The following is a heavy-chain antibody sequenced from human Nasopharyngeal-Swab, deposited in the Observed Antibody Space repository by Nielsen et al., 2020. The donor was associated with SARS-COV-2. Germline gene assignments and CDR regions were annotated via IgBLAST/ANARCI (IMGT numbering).Heavy chain of an antibody. J-gene: IGHJ4*02. Sequence: EESLRLSCAASGFTFSDYYMSWIRQAPGKGLEWVSYISSSSSYTNYADSVKGRFTISRDNAKNSLYLQMNSLRAEDTAVYYCAREYSGSYLGVDYWGQGTLVTVSS. D-gene: IGHD1-26*01. CDR2: ISSSSSYT. CDR1: GFTFSDYY. V-gene: IGHV3-11*06. CDR3: AREYSGSYLGVDY.